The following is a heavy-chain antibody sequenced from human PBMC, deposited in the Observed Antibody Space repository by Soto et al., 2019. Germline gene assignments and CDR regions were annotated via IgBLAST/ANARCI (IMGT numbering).Heavy chain of an antibody. D-gene: IGHD1-26*01. CDR3: ARGRKGWDHPLDYYYYYYGMDV. V-gene: IGHV4-34*01. CDR1: GGSFSGYY. Sequence: SETLSLTCAAYGGSFSGYYWSWIRQPPGKGLEWIGEINHSGSTNYNPSLKSRVTISVDTSKNQFSLKLSSVTAADTAVYYCARGRKGWDHPLDYYYYYYGMDVWGQGTTVTVSS. J-gene: IGHJ6*02. CDR2: INHSGST.